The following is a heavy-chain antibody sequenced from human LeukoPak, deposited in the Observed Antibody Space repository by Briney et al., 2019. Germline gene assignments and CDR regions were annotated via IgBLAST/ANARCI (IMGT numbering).Heavy chain of an antibody. CDR3: ARHSYDILTGYTT. Sequence: GESLKISCKGSGYSFTSYWIGWVRQMPGKGLEWMGIIYPGDSDTRYSPSFQGQVTISADKSISTAHLQWSSLKASDTAMYYCARHSYDILTGYTTWGQGTLVTVSS. CDR2: IYPGDSDT. V-gene: IGHV5-51*01. CDR1: GYSFTSYW. D-gene: IGHD3-9*01. J-gene: IGHJ5*02.